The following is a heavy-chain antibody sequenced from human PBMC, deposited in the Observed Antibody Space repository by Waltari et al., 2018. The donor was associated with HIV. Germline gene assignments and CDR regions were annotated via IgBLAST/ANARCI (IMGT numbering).Heavy chain of an antibody. D-gene: IGHD3-3*01. CDR1: GFTFSTYW. J-gene: IGHJ6*02. Sequence: EVQLVASGGGLVQPGGSLRLSCAASGFTFSTYWWTWVRQAPGKGGEWRAKIKQDGSGKYCSDSAKGRFTASRDNNKKSLYLQMSSLRAEDTAVYYCARDLKDYDLCSHVDVWGQGTTVTVSS. CDR3: ARDLKDYDLCSHVDV. CDR2: IKQDGSGK. V-gene: IGHV3-7*01.